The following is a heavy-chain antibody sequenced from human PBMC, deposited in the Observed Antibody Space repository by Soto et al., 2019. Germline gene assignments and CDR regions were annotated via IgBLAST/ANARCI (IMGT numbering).Heavy chain of an antibody. CDR2: ISYDGSNK. V-gene: IGHV3-30-3*01. J-gene: IGHJ4*02. D-gene: IGHD3-22*01. CDR3: ARDPQYYVSSGGGEISFDY. Sequence: QVQLVESGGGVVQPGRSLRLSCAASGFTFSSYAMHWVRQAPGKGLEWVAVISYDGSNKYYADSVKGRFTISRDNSKNTRYLQMNSLRAEDTAVYYCARDPQYYVSSGGGEISFDYWGQGTLVTVSS. CDR1: GFTFSSYA.